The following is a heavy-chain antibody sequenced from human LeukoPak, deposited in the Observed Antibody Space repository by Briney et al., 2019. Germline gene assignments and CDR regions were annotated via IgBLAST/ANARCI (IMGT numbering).Heavy chain of an antibody. D-gene: IGHD4-17*01. J-gene: IGHJ4*02. CDR3: AGRVHGDYPFFDY. V-gene: IGHV3-53*01. CDR2: IYSGGST. Sequence: GGSLRLSCAASDFTVRNNYMSWVRQAPGKGLEWVSLIYSGGSTNYADSVKGRFVISKDNFRNKFYLQMNNLRADDTAVYYCAGRVHGDYPFFDYWGQGTLVTVSS. CDR1: DFTVRNNY.